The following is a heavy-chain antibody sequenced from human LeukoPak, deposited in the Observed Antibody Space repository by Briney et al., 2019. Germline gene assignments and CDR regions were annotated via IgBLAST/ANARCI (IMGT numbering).Heavy chain of an antibody. CDR2: FDPEDGET. CDR3: ATRAWAFYYFDY. J-gene: IGHJ4*02. D-gene: IGHD1-26*01. Sequence: AASVKVSCKVSGYTLTELSMHWVRQAPGKGLELMGGFDPEDGETIYAQKFQGRVTMTEDTSTDTAYMELSSLRSEDTAVYYCATRAWAFYYFDYWGQGTLVTVSS. CDR1: GYTLTELS. V-gene: IGHV1-24*01.